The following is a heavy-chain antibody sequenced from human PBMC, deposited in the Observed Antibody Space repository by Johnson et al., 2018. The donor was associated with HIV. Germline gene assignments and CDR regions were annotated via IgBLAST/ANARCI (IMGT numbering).Heavy chain of an antibody. D-gene: IGHD1-26*01. CDR1: GFTYSNYF. J-gene: IGHJ3*02. CDR3: AREGDWELLPGAFDI. V-gene: IGHV3-11*01. Sequence: QVQLVESGGCLVRPGGSLRLSCAASGFTYSNYFMAWIRQAPGKGLECLAYISSRAGSIYHTDSVKGRFTISRDNSKNTLYLQMNSLRAEDTAVYYCAREGDWELLPGAFDIWGQGTMVTVSS. CDR2: ISSRAGSI.